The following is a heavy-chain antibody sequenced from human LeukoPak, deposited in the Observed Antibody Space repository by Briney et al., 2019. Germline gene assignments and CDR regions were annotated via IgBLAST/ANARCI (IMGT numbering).Heavy chain of an antibody. Sequence: ASVKVSCKSSGGTFSSYAISWVRQAPGQGLEWMGRIIPILGIANYAQKFQGRVTITADKSTSTAYMELSSLRSEDTAVYYCARDPLDYYDSSGYPYYFDYWGQGTLVTVSS. CDR3: ARDPLDYYDSSGYPYYFDY. D-gene: IGHD3-22*01. J-gene: IGHJ4*02. CDR2: IIPILGIA. CDR1: GGTFSSYA. V-gene: IGHV1-69*04.